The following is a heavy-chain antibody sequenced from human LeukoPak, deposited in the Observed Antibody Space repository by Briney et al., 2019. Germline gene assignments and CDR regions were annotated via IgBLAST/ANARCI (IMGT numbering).Heavy chain of an antibody. CDR2: ISSSSSYI. CDR3: ARHPAMYIAVAGPFDH. CDR1: GFTFSGYS. D-gene: IGHD6-19*01. J-gene: IGHJ4*02. V-gene: IGHV3-21*01. Sequence: GGSLRLSCAASGFTFSGYSMNWGRQAPGKGLGWGSSISSSSSYIYYAESVKGRFTISRDNAHHSLYLRVNSLRAADAPVYYRARHPAMYIAVAGPFDHSGQGTMVTVSS.